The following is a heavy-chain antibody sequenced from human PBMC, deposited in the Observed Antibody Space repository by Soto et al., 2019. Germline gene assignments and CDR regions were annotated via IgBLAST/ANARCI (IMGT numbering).Heavy chain of an antibody. J-gene: IGHJ6*03. D-gene: IGHD6-6*01. CDR1: GSTLXGYA. CDR2: ISSNGVGT. CDR3: ARRARPDFYYMDV. Sequence: GGSLRISCAACGSTLXGYAMDGVRQAPGKGLEYVSGISSNGVGTYYANSVQGRFTISRDNSKNTVYLQMGSLRPEDMAVYYCARRARPDFYYMDVWGKGTTVTVSS. V-gene: IGHV3-64*01.